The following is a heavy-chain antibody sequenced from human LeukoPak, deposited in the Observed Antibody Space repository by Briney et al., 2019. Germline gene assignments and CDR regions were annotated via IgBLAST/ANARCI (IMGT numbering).Heavy chain of an antibody. CDR1: GGTFSSYA. V-gene: IGHV1-18*01. D-gene: IGHD2-15*01. J-gene: IGHJ6*02. Sequence: ASVKVSCKASGGTFSSYAISWVRQAPGQGLEWMGWISAYNGNTNYAQKLQGRVTMTTDTSTSTAYMELRSLRSDDTAVYYCARDPLVVVAATYYYYYGMDVWGQGTTVTVSS. CDR2: ISAYNGNT. CDR3: ARDPLVVVAATYYYYYGMDV.